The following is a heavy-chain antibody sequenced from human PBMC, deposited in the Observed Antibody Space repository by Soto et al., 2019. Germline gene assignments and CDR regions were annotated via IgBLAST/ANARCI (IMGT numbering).Heavy chain of an antibody. J-gene: IGHJ4*02. D-gene: IGHD5-18*01. CDR3: ARDFYGGYTYGPGDY. V-gene: IGHV3-7*01. CDR1: GFMFSAYW. Sequence: VRLVESGGGVVQPGGSLRLSCEASGFMFSAYWMSWVRQAPGKGLEWVANIHGDGGKIYYVDSVKGRFTISRDNAKRSLYLQMNSLRAEDTAVYYCARDFYGGYTYGPGDYWGQGALVAVSS. CDR2: IHGDGGKI.